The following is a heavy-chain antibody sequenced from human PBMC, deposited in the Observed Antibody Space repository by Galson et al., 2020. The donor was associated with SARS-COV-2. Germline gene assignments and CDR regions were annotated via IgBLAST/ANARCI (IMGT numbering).Heavy chain of an antibody. V-gene: IGHV4-61*09. Sequence: SETLSLTCTVSGGSISSGSYYWSWIRQPAGKGLEWIGHIYTSGSTNYNPSIKSRVTISVDTSKNQFSLKLSSVTAADTAVYYCARVPGWVVAHFDYWGQGTLVTVSS. CDR3: ARVPGWVVAHFDY. J-gene: IGHJ4*02. CDR1: GGSISSGSYY. CDR2: IYTSGST. D-gene: IGHD3-16*02.